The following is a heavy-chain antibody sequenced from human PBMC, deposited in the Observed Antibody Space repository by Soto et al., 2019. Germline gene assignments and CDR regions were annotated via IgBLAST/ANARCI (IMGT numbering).Heavy chain of an antibody. CDR1: GYRFTNHW. CDR2: IYPGDSDT. V-gene: IGHV5-51*03. D-gene: IGHD4-17*01. J-gene: IGHJ4*02. CDR3: ARATDGDYLPYCDY. Sequence: VQLVQSGAEVKKPGESLKISCKGSGYRFTNHWIGWVRQMPGKGLEWMGIIYPGDSDTIYSPSFQDQVTISTDKSINTAYLQGSSLAASDTAIYDCARATDGDYLPYCDYWGQGTLVTVSS.